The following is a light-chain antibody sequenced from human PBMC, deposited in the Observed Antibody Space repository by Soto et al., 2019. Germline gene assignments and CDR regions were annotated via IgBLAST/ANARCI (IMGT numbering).Light chain of an antibody. V-gene: IGLV3-21*02. CDR2: DDA. Sequence: SYELTQPPSVSVAPGQTARITCGGDHIGGKSVHWYQHKPGQAPLLVVYDDADRPSRIPERFSGSNSDNTATLTIGRVEAGDEADYYCQVWDAGSDHVVFGGGTKLTVL. J-gene: IGLJ2*01. CDR3: QVWDAGSDHVV. CDR1: HIGGKS.